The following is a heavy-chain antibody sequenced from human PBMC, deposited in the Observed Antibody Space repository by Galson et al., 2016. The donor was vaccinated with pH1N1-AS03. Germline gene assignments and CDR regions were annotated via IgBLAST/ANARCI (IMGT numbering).Heavy chain of an antibody. Sequence: SLRLSCAASGFTLSGYSMDWVSQAPGRGLEWVSFISSSGDTIYYVDSVKGRFTISRDNAKNSLYLQMNSLRAEDTAVYYCARGWLHNSFDMCGQGTMVTVSS. J-gene: IGHJ3*02. CDR3: ARGWLHNSFDM. CDR2: ISSSGDTI. D-gene: IGHD5-24*01. V-gene: IGHV3-48*04. CDR1: GFTLSGYS.